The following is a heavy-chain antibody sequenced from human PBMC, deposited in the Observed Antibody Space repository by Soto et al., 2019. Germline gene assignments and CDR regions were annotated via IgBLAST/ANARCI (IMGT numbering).Heavy chain of an antibody. V-gene: IGHV3-11*06. CDR3: ASWKVVDSNGGFDY. CDR1: GFSFSDYC. D-gene: IGHD2-15*01. CDR2: ISDITRGET. J-gene: IGHJ4*02. Sequence: GGSLRLSCAVSGFSFSDYCMSWIRQVPGKGLEWLSYISDITRGETGYADSVKGRFTVSRDSAKSSMYLQMNSLRAEDTAVYYCASWKVVDSNGGFDYWGQGALVTVSS.